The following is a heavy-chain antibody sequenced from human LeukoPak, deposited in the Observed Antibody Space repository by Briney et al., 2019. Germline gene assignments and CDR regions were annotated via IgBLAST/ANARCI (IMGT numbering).Heavy chain of an antibody. CDR3: ARPLIAAAGNDY. CDR1: GGSISSSSYY. D-gene: IGHD6-13*01. CDR2: IYYSGST. Sequence: SETLSLTCTVSGGSISSSSYYWGWIRQPPGKGLEWIGSIYYSGSTYYNPSLKSRVTISVDTSKNQFSLKLSSVTAADTAVYYCARPLIAAAGNDYWGQGTLVTVSS. J-gene: IGHJ4*02. V-gene: IGHV4-39*01.